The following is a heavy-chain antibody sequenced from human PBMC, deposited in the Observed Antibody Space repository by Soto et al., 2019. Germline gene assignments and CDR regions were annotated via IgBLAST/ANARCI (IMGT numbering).Heavy chain of an antibody. V-gene: IGHV1-18*04. CDR3: ARDRRALLWFGESMSGNWFDP. CDR1: GYTFTSYG. Sequence: ASVKVSCKASGYTFTSYGISWVRQAPVQGLEWMGWISAYNGNTNYAQKLQGRVTMTTDTSKSTAYMELRSLRSDDTAVYYCARDRRALLWFGESMSGNWFDPWG. J-gene: IGHJ5*02. CDR2: ISAYNGNT. D-gene: IGHD3-10*01.